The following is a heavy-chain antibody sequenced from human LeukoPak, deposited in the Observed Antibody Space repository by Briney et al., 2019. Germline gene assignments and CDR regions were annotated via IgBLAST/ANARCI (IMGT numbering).Heavy chain of an antibody. J-gene: IGHJ4*02. CDR3: AEGQWELAAGDYFDY. D-gene: IGHD1-26*01. Sequence: PGGSLRLSCAASGFTFSSYAMSWVRQAPGKGLEWVSAISGSGGGTYYADSVKGRFTISRDNSKNTLYLQMNSLRAEDTAVYYCAEGQWELAAGDYFDYWGQGTLVTVSS. V-gene: IGHV3-23*01. CDR1: GFTFSSYA. CDR2: ISGSGGGT.